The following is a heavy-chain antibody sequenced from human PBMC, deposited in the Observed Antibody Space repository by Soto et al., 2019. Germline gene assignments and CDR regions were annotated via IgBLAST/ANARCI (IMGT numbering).Heavy chain of an antibody. J-gene: IGHJ4*02. CDR1: GFTFSSYA. CDR3: ARVSGTYGPFDY. Sequence: WSLRLSCAASGFTFSSYAMHWVRQAPGKGLEWVAVISYDGSNKYYADSVKGRFTISRDNSKNTLYLQMNSLRAEDTAVYYCARVSGTYGPFDYWGQGTLVTVSS. D-gene: IGHD3-3*01. V-gene: IGHV3-30-3*01. CDR2: ISYDGSNK.